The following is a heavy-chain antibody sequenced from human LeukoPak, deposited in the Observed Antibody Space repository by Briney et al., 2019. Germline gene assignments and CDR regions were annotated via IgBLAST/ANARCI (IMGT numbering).Heavy chain of an antibody. J-gene: IGHJ4*02. CDR1: GYTFTDYY. CDR3: ARIVGATHFDY. V-gene: IGHV1-2*02. D-gene: IGHD1-26*01. Sequence: ASVKVSCKASGYTFTDYYIHWVRQAPGQGLEWMGWINPNSVGTKYAQKFQGRVTMTRDTSLSTAYMELNRLRSDDTAVYSCARIVGATHFDYWGQGTLVTVS. CDR2: INPNSVGT.